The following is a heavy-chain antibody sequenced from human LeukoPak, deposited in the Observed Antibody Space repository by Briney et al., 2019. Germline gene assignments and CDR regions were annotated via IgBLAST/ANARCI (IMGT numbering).Heavy chain of an antibody. CDR3: ARSSGYQVPPGY. D-gene: IGHD2-2*01. Sequence: GGSLRLSCAAFGFTFSSYSMNWVRQAPGKGLEWLSYTTSSGGTIFYADSVKGRFTISRDNGKNSLYLQMNSLRDDDTAVYYCARSSGYQVPPGYWGQGTLVTVSS. CDR2: TTSSGGTI. V-gene: IGHV3-48*02. J-gene: IGHJ4*02. CDR1: GFTFSSYS.